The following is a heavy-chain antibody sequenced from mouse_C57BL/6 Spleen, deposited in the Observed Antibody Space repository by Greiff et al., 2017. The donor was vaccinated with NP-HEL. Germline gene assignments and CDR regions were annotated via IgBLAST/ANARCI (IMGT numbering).Heavy chain of an antibody. CDR2: IDPSDSET. D-gene: IGHD1-1*01. V-gene: IGHV1-52*01. CDR1: GYTFTSYW. J-gene: IGHJ3*01. Sequence: QVQLQQPGAELVRPGSSVKLSCKASGYTFTSYWMHWVKQRPIQGLEWIGNIDPSDSETHYNQKFKDKATLTVDKSSSTAYMQLSSLTSENSAVYYCARAFYDGSSDGGCAYWGQGTMVTVSA. CDR3: ARAFYDGSSDGGCAY.